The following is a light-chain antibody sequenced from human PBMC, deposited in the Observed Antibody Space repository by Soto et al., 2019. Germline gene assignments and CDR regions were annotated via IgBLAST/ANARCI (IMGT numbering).Light chain of an antibody. J-gene: IGKJ2*01. CDR1: QSISSD. CDR3: QQYNKWPRT. CDR2: GAS. Sequence: EIVLTQSPAPLSLSPGERATLCCRASQSISSDVAWYQQKPGQGPRLLIYGASTTATGIPARFSGSGSGTEFTLTISSLQSEDFAVYNCQQYNKWPRTFGQGTKVDIK. V-gene: IGKV3-15*01.